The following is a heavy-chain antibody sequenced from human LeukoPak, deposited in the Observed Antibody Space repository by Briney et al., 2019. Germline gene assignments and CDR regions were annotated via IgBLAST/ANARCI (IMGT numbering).Heavy chain of an antibody. V-gene: IGHV3-64D*06. CDR3: VKGELGIVGATLFDY. CDR1: GFTFSSYA. Sequence: GGSLRLSCSASGFTFSSYAMHWVRQAPGKGLEYVSAISSNGGSTYYADSVKGRFTISRDNSKNTLYLQMSSLRAEDTAVYYCVKGELGIVGATLFDYWGQGTLVTVSS. CDR2: ISSNGGST. J-gene: IGHJ4*02. D-gene: IGHD1-26*01.